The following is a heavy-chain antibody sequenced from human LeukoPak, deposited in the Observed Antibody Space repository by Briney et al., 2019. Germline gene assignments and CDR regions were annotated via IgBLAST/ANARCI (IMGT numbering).Heavy chain of an antibody. Sequence: PGGSLRLSCAASGFTFSSYWMSWVRQAPGKGPEWVANIKQDGSGKYYVDSVKGRFTISRDNAKNSLYLQMNSLRAEDTAVYYCARGGNGYYYDSSGYYYSDYWGQGTLVTVSS. CDR2: IKQDGSGK. V-gene: IGHV3-7*01. CDR3: ARGGNGYYYDSSGYYYSDY. J-gene: IGHJ4*02. CDR1: GFTFSSYW. D-gene: IGHD3-22*01.